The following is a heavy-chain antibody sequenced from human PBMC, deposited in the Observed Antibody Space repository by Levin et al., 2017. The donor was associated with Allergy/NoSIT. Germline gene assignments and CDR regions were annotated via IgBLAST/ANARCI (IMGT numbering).Heavy chain of an antibody. CDR3: ARVRNAGGRGWFDS. V-gene: IGHV4-31*03. Sequence: SQTLSLTCTVSGDSISSGHYYWSWIRQPPGKGLEWIGHSYYSGTAYYNPSLKSRLTISVDTSQNQFSLNLSSVTAAETAVYYCARVRNAGGRGWFDSWGQGTLVTVSS. CDR2: SYYSGTA. D-gene: IGHD2-8*02. CDR1: GDSISSGHYY. J-gene: IGHJ5*01.